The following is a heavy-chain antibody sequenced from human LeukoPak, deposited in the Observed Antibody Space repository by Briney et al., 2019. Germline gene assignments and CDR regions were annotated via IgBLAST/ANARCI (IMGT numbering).Heavy chain of an antibody. Sequence: GGSLRLSCAASGFTFSDYYMSWVRQAPGKGLEWVANIKEDGSEKYYVDSVKGRFTISRDNAKNSLYLQMNSLRAEDTAVYYCARVALGSTTTNCDYWGQGTLVSVSS. CDR3: ARVALGSTTTNCDY. D-gene: IGHD1-26*01. CDR2: IKEDGSEK. V-gene: IGHV3-7*05. J-gene: IGHJ4*02. CDR1: GFTFSDYY.